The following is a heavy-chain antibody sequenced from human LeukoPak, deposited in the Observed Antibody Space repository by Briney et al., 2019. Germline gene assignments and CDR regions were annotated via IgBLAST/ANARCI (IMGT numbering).Heavy chain of an antibody. D-gene: IGHD3-22*01. V-gene: IGHV4-34*01. CDR3: ARGLGSRFYYDSSGYYQY. Sequence: SETLSLTCAVYGGSFSGYYWSWIRQPPGKGLEWIGEINHSGRTNYNPSLKSRVTISVDTSKSQFSLKLSSVTAADTAVYYCARGLGSRFYYDSSGYYQYWGQGTLVTVSS. CDR1: GGSFSGYY. J-gene: IGHJ4*02. CDR2: INHSGRT.